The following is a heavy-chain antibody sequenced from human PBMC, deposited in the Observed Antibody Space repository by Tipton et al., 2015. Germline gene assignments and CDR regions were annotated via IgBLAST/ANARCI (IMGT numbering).Heavy chain of an antibody. CDR2: IWFDETYK. V-gene: IGHV3-33*08. CDR1: GFSFSSYG. D-gene: IGHD3-22*01. CDR3: AREDDSSPAY. J-gene: IGHJ4*02. Sequence: SLRLSCVASGFSFSSYGMHWVRQAPGKGLEWVAVIWFDETYKYYADSVKGRFTISRDNSKNTLYLQMNSLRAEDTAVYYCAREDDSSPAYWGQGTLVTVSS.